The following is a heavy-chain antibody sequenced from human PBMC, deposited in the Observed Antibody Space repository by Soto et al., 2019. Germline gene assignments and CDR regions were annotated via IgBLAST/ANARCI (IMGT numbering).Heavy chain of an antibody. CDR2: ISYDGSNK. D-gene: IGHD6-13*01. J-gene: IGHJ4*02. V-gene: IGHV3-30-3*01. CDR1: GFTFCSYA. CDR3: ARDSGSLGKAAAGFDY. Sequence: GGSLRLFCSASGFTFCSYAMHWVRQAPGKGLEWVAVISYDGSNKYYADSVKGRFTISRDNSKNTLYLQMNSLRAEDTAVYYCARDSGSLGKAAAGFDYWGQGTLVTVSS.